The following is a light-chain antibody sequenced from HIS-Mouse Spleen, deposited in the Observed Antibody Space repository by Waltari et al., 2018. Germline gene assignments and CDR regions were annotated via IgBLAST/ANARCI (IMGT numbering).Light chain of an antibody. CDR2: EDS. V-gene: IGLV3-10*01. CDR3: YSTDSSGNHRV. CDR1: ASPTTY. Sequence: SYELTQPPSVSVSPGPTARITCPGAASPTTYAYWYQQKSGQAPVLVIYEDSKRPSGIPERFSGSSSGTMATLTISGAQVEDEADYYCYSTDSSGNHRVFGGGTKLTVL. J-gene: IGLJ2*01.